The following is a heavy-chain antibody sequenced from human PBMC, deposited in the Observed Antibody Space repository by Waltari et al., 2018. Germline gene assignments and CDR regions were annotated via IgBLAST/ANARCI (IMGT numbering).Heavy chain of an antibody. CDR1: GFTFSSYG. D-gene: IGHD1-26*01. J-gene: IGHJ4*02. CDR2: IRYDGSNK. V-gene: IGHV3-30*02. CDR3: ATGRVPKKWELLGLDY. Sequence: QVQLVESGGGVVQPGGSLRLSCAASGFTFSSYGMHWVRQAPGKGLEWVAFIRYDGSNKYYADSVKGRFTISRDNSKNTLYLQMNSLRAEDTAVYYCATGRVPKKWELLGLDYWGQGTLVTVSS.